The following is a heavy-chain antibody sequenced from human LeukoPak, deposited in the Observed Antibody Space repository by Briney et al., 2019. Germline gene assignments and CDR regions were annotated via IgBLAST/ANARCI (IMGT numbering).Heavy chain of an antibody. Sequence: GGSLRLSCAASGFPFSGYWMDWVRQAPGKGMEWVANINQDGSVQYYAASVRGRFTISRDNAKNSLYLQMNILGAEDTAVYYCSRSLDYLGQGALVTVSS. J-gene: IGHJ4*02. CDR2: INQDGSVQ. CDR1: GFPFSGYW. V-gene: IGHV3-7*01. CDR3: SRSLDY.